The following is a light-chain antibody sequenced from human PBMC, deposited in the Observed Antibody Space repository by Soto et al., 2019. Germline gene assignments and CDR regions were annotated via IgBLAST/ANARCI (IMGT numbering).Light chain of an antibody. J-gene: IGKJ2*01. CDR3: QQRSNWPPA. V-gene: IGKV3-11*01. CDR2: DAS. CDR1: QSVSSY. Sequence: EIVLTQSPATLSLSPGERATLSCRASQSVSSYLAWYQQKPGQAPRLLIYDASNRATGIPARFSGSGSGTDFILTISSLEPEDFAVYYCQQRSNWPPAFGQGIKLEIK.